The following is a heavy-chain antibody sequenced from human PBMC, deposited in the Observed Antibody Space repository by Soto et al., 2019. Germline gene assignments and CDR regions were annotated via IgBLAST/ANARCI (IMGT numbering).Heavy chain of an antibody. CDR2: INAGNGNT. CDR1: GYTFTSYA. D-gene: IGHD3-10*01. Sequence: ASVKVSCKASGYTFTSYAMHWLRQAPGQRPEWMGWINAGNGNTKYSQKFQGRVTITRDTSASTAYMELSSLRSEDTVVYYCARSQAGGFDYWGQGTLVTVSS. J-gene: IGHJ4*02. CDR3: ARSQAGGFDY. V-gene: IGHV1-3*01.